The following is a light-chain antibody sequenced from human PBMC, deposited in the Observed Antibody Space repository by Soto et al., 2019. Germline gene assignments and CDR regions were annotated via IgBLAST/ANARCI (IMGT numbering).Light chain of an antibody. J-gene: IGKJ3*01. V-gene: IGKV1D-12*01. Sequence: DVQMTQSPSSVSASGGDRVTITCRASQGVSTWLAWYQQKPGKVPNLLIYATSSLQSGVPSRFSGSGSQTDFTLTISSLQPEDFATYYCQQANSFPFTFGPGTKLDIK. CDR2: ATS. CDR1: QGVSTW. CDR3: QQANSFPFT.